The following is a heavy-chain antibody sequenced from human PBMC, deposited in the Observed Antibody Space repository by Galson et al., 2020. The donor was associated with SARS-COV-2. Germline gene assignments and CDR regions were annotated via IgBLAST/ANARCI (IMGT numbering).Heavy chain of an antibody. CDR3: ATMYGSGSYPYYYYGMDV. CDR2: IYYSGST. Sequence: ASETLSITCTVSGGSISSYYWSWIRQPPGKGLEWIGYIYYSGSTNYNPSLKSRVTISVDTSKNQFSLKLSSVTAADTAVYYCATMYGSGSYPYYYYGMDVWGQGTTVTVSS. CDR1: GGSISSYY. J-gene: IGHJ6*02. D-gene: IGHD3-10*01. V-gene: IGHV4-59*01.